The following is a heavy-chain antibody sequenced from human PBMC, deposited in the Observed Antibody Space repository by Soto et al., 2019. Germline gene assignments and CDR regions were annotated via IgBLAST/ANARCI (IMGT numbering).Heavy chain of an antibody. CDR3: ARVRAMVRGVTNYSSSAMHV. V-gene: IGHV4-34*01. J-gene: IGHJ6*02. Sequence: ETLSLTCAVYGGSFSGYYWSWIRQPPGKGLEWIGEINHSGSTNYNPSLKSRVTISVDTSKNQFSLKLSSVTAADTAVYYCARVRAMVRGVTNYSSSAMHVWCPATTVTGSS. D-gene: IGHD3-10*01. CDR1: GGSFSGYY. CDR2: INHSGST.